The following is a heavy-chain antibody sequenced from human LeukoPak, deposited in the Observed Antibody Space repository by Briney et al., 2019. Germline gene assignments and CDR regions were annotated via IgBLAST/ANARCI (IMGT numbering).Heavy chain of an antibody. CDR1: GYTFTGYY. CDR3: ATFWSGPTYFDY. CDR2: INPNSGGT. V-gene: IGHV1-2*02. J-gene: IGHJ4*02. D-gene: IGHD3-3*01. Sequence: ASVKVSCKASGYTFTGYYMHWVRQAPGQGLEWMGWINPNSGGTNYAQKFQGKVTMPRDTSISKAYMELSRLRSDDTAVYYCATFWSGPTYFDYWGQGTLVTVSS.